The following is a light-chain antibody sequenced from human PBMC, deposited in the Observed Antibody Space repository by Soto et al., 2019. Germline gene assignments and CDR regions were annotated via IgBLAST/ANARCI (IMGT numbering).Light chain of an antibody. CDR3: HQYNSWPPGT. J-gene: IGKJ2*01. Sequence: EIVLTQSPCTLSLSPGERGTLSCRASQRFGSSNLAWYQQKPGQAPRLLIYSTSSRATGIPDRFSGSGSGTEFTLTISSLQSEDFALYYCHQYNSWPPGTFGQGTKVDIK. CDR2: STS. CDR1: QRFGSSN. V-gene: IGKV3-20*01.